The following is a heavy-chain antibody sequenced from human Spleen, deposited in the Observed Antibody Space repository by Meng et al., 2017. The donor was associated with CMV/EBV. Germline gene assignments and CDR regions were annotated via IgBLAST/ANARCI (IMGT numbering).Heavy chain of an antibody. D-gene: IGHD1-26*01. J-gene: IGHJ4*02. CDR2: IYYSGST. Sequence: CGASISSSSYYWGWIRQPPGKGLEWIGSIYYSGSTYYNPSLKSRVTISVDTSKNQFSLKLSSVTAADTAVYYCARHRAIVGASGDDYWGQGTLVTVSS. CDR3: ARHRAIVGASGDDY. V-gene: IGHV4-39*01. CDR1: GASISSSSYY.